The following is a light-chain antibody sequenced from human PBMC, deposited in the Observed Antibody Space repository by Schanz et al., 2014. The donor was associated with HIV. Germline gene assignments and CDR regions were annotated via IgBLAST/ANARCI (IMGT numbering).Light chain of an antibody. Sequence: QSALTQPASVSGSPGQSITISCTGTSSDVGRYNLVSWYQQHPGKVPKLMIYEVTKWPSGVSDRFSGSKSGNTASLTISGLQTEDEAYYYCASCTISNTWVFGGGTKLTVL. J-gene: IGLJ3*02. CDR2: EVT. V-gene: IGLV2-14*02. CDR1: SSDVGRYNL. CDR3: ASCTISNTWV.